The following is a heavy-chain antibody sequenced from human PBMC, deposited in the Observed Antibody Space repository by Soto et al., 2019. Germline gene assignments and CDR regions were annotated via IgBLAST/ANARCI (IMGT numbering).Heavy chain of an antibody. CDR1: GYSFTSYW. V-gene: IGHV5-51*01. D-gene: IGHD2-8*02. Sequence: GESLKISCKGSGYSFTSYWIGWVRQMPGKGLEWMGIIYPGDSDTRYSPSFQGQVTISADKSISTAYLQWSSLKASDTAMYYCARLGGAASYWYYGMDVWSQGTTVTVSS. CDR2: IYPGDSDT. CDR3: ARLGGAASYWYYGMDV. J-gene: IGHJ6*02.